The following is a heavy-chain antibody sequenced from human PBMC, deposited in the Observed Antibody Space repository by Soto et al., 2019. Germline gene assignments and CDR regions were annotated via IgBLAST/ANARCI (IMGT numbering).Heavy chain of an antibody. J-gene: IGHJ6*02. Sequence: PGGSLRLSCATSGFTFSSYSMSWVRQAPGEDLQWISSISTGSSHSYYADSVKGRFTISRDNAKNSLYLQMDSLRDEDTAVYYCARGVVVAATQSRNMDVWGQGTTVTVSS. V-gene: IGHV3-21*01. CDR2: ISTGSSHS. CDR1: GFTFSSYS. D-gene: IGHD2-15*01. CDR3: ARGVVVAATQSRNMDV.